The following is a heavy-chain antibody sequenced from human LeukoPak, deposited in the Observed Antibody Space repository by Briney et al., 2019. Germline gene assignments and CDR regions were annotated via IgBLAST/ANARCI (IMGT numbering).Heavy chain of an antibody. J-gene: IGHJ4*02. Sequence: SETLSLTCTVSGGSISSGSYYWSWIRQPPGKGLEWIGEINHGGSTNYNPSLKSRVTISVDTSKNQFSLKVTSVTAADTAVYYCARGASLYYYDSSGYSDYWGQGALVTVSS. CDR3: ARGASLYYYDSSGYSDY. CDR2: INHGGST. D-gene: IGHD3-22*01. CDR1: GGSISSGSYY. V-gene: IGHV4-39*07.